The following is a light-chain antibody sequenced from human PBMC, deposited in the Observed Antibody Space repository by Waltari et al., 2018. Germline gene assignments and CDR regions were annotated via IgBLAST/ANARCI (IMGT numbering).Light chain of an antibody. CDR1: ILAKKY. Sequence: SYDLTQPSSVSVSPGQTARITCSGDILAKKYGRWFHQKPGQAPVQVIYKDNERPSGIPERFSGSSSGTTVTLTISGAHVDDEADYYCYSAADNAVGVFGGGTKLTV. V-gene: IGLV3-27*01. J-gene: IGLJ3*02. CDR2: KDN. CDR3: YSAADNAVGV.